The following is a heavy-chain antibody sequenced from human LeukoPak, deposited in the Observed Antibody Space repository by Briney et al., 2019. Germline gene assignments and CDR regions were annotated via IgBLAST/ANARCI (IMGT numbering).Heavy chain of an antibody. J-gene: IGHJ4*02. CDR3: ARDDYSSGYYFDY. Sequence: GASLSVSCKASGYTFTSYYMHWVRQAPGQGLEWMGIINPSGGSTSYAQKFQGRVTMTRDTSTSTVYMELSRLRSDDTAVYYCARDDYSSGYYFDYWGQGTLVTVSS. CDR1: GYTFTSYY. D-gene: IGHD6-19*01. V-gene: IGHV1-46*01. CDR2: INPSGGST.